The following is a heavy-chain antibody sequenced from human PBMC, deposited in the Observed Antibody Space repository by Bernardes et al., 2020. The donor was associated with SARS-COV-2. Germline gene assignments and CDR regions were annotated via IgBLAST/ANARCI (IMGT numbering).Heavy chain of an antibody. D-gene: IGHD6-13*01. CDR3: ARDRLRSSTWYFDDAFDT. Sequence: ASVKVSCKASGYTFFSYGISWVRQAPGQGLEWVGWVSAYSGDTNYAQNFQGRVTMTTDTSTNTAYMELRSLKSDDTAVYYCARDRLRSSTWYFDDAFDTWGQGTLVTVSP. J-gene: IGHJ3*02. V-gene: IGHV1-18*01. CDR1: GYTFFSYG. CDR2: VSAYSGDT.